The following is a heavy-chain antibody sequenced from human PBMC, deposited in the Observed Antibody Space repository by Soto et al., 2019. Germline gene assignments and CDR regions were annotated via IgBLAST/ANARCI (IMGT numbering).Heavy chain of an antibody. CDR2: ISSSGSTI. CDR1: GFTFSDYY. D-gene: IGHD5-18*01. J-gene: IGHJ6*03. Sequence: QVQLVESGGGLVKPGGSLRLSCAASGFTFSDYYMSWIRQAPGKGLEWVSYISSSGSTIYYADSVKGRFTISRDNAKNSLYLQMDSLRAEDTAVYYCARRADTAMVDYYYYYMDVWGKGTMVTVSS. CDR3: ARRADTAMVDYYYYYMDV. V-gene: IGHV3-11*01.